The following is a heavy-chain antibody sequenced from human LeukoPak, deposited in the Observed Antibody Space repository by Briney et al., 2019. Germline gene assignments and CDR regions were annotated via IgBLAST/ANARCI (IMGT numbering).Heavy chain of an antibody. CDR3: ARGGQLWAVDCNFDY. D-gene: IGHD5-18*01. Sequence: ASVKVSCKASGYTFTGYYMHWVRQAPGQGLEWMGWINPNSGGTNCAQKFQGRVTMTRDTSISTAYMELSRLRSDDTAVYYCARGGQLWAVDCNFDYWGQGTLVTVSS. J-gene: IGHJ4*02. CDR2: INPNSGGT. V-gene: IGHV1-2*02. CDR1: GYTFTGYY.